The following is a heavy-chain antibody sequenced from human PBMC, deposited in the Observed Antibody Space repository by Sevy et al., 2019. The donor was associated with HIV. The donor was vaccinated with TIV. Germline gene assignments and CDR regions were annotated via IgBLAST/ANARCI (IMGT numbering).Heavy chain of an antibody. Sequence: GESLKISCAASEFIFTGDWMNWVRQAPGKGLEWVANIDQDGSDKRYVDSVRGRFTISRDNANNFLYLQMSSLRADDTAVYYCARAGGWGNINHSNQILDIWGHGTKVTVSS. CDR1: EFIFTGDW. D-gene: IGHD3-16*01. J-gene: IGHJ3*02. V-gene: IGHV3-7*01. CDR3: ARAGGWGNINHSNQILDI. CDR2: IDQDGSDK.